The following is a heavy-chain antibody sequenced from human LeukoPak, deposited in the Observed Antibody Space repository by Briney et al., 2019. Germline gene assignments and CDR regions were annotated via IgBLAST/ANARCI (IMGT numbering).Heavy chain of an antibody. J-gene: IGHJ3*02. V-gene: IGHV3-53*01. D-gene: IGHD1-26*01. Sequence: GGSLRLSCAVSGLNITTNYITWVRQAPRKGLEWVSIIYSGGNKYYADSVKGRFTISRDKSKNTVYLQMNSLTAEDTAVYYCARDPMYSGKSIDIWGQGTMVIVSS. CDR3: ARDPMYSGKSIDI. CDR1: GLNITTNY. CDR2: IYSGGNK.